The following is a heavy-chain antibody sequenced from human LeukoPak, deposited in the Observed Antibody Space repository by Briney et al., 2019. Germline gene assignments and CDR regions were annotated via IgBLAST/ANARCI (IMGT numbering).Heavy chain of an antibody. J-gene: IGHJ4*02. D-gene: IGHD4-17*01. CDR2: IKQDASEK. Sequence: PGGSLRLSCAASGFTFSNYWMSWVRQAPGKGLEWVANIKQDASEKYYVDSVKGRFTISRDNAKNSLYLQMNSLRADDTALYYCARIDYGDYAHDYWGRGTLVTVSS. V-gene: IGHV3-7*01. CDR3: ARIDYGDYAHDY. CDR1: GFTFSNYW.